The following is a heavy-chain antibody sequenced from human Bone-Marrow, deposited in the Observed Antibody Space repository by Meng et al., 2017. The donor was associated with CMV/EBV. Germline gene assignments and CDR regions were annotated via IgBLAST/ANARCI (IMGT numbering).Heavy chain of an antibody. J-gene: IGHJ3*02. Sequence: ASVKVSCKASGYTFTSYYMHWVRQAPGQGLEWMGIINPSGGSTSYAQKFQGRVTMTRDTSTSTVYMELSSLRSEDTAVYYCARKFCSGNSCYSNAFDIWGQGTMVTVSS. V-gene: IGHV1-46*01. D-gene: IGHD2-2*01. CDR2: INPSGGST. CDR1: GYTFTSYY. CDR3: ARKFCSGNSCYSNAFDI.